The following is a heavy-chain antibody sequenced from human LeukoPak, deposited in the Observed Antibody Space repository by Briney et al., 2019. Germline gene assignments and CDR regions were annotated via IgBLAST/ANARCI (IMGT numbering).Heavy chain of an antibody. V-gene: IGHV3-48*01. D-gene: IGHD3-22*01. Sequence: SVTGRFTISRDNAKNSLYLQVSSLRAEDTAVYYCARAHDSSGYWLRLDYWGQGTLVTVSS. J-gene: IGHJ4*02. CDR3: ARAHDSSGYWLRLDY.